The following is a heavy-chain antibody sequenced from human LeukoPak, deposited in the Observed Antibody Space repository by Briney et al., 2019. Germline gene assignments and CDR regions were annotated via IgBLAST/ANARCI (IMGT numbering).Heavy chain of an antibody. CDR2: ITTTGNT. J-gene: IGHJ6*02. V-gene: IGHV4-4*07. CDR3: ARGDCSSSSCSGFYGMDV. Sequence: PSETLSLTCTVSVGSFSSISGYSWSWIRQPDGKGLEWIGHITTTGNTNYNPSLSSRVTLSLDTSKNQFSLKLSSVTAADTAVYYCARGDCSSSSCSGFYGMDVWGQGTTVTVSS. D-gene: IGHD2-2*01. CDR1: VGSFSSISGYS.